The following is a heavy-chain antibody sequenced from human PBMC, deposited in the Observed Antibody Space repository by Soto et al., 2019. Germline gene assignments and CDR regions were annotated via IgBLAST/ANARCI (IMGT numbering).Heavy chain of an antibody. D-gene: IGHD3-10*02. CDR1: GGSIISTIY. J-gene: IGHJ5*02. Sequence: PSETLSLTCSVSGGSIISTIYWAWIRQPPGKGLEWIASVLYSGTTYHMPSLKSRVTMSVDTSRNQFSLKLTSVTAADTAVYYCARHVLGSGWGAPLSWFDPWGQGTLVTVSS. V-gene: IGHV4-39*01. CDR3: ARHVLGSGWGAPLSWFDP. CDR2: VLYSGTT.